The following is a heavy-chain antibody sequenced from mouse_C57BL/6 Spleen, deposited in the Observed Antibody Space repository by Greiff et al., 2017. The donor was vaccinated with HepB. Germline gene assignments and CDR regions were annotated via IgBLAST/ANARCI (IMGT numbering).Heavy chain of an antibody. CDR2: IDPSDSYT. V-gene: IGHV1-69*01. D-gene: IGHD1-1*01. CDR3: ARGDYYGSSYGY. Sequence: LVESGAELVMPGASVKLSCKASGYTFTSYWMHWVKQRPGQGLEWIGEIDPSDSYTNYNQKFKGKSTLTVDKSSSTAYMQLSSLTSEDSAVYYCARGDYYGSSYGYWGQGTTLTVSS. J-gene: IGHJ2*01. CDR1: GYTFTSYW.